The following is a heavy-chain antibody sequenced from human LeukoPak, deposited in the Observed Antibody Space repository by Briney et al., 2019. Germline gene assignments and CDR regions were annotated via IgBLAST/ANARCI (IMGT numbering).Heavy chain of an antibody. CDR1: GFTFSSYG. D-gene: IGHD2-8*01. CDR3: AKDTYGGKSLADY. CDR2: IWYDGSNK. J-gene: IGHJ4*02. Sequence: QPGRSLRLSCAASGFTFSSYGMHWVRQAPGKGLEWVAVIWYDGSNKYYADSVKGRFTISRDNSKNTLYLQMNSLRAEDTAMYYCAKDTYGGKSLADYWGQGTLVTVSS. V-gene: IGHV3-33*06.